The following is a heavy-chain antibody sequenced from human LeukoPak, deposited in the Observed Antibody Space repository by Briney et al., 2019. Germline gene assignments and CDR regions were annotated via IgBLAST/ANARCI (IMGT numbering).Heavy chain of an antibody. CDR3: AKAAYGSGSYYKGEYYFDY. V-gene: IGHV3-23*01. CDR1: GFTFSSYA. CDR2: ISGSGGST. J-gene: IGHJ4*02. D-gene: IGHD3-10*01. Sequence: PGGSLRLSCAASGFTFSSYAMSWVRQAPGKGLEWVSAISGSGGSTYYADSVKGRFTISRDNSKNTLYLQMNSLRAEDTAVYYCAKAAYGSGSYYKGEYYFDYWGQGTLVTVSS.